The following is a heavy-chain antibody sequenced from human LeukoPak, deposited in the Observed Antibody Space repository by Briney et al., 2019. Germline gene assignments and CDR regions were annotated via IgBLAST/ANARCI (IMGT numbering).Heavy chain of an antibody. CDR3: TSYLWFGAPSGAFDI. J-gene: IGHJ3*02. CDR2: IRSKANSYAT. V-gene: IGHV3-73*01. D-gene: IGHD3-10*01. CDR1: GFTFSGSA. Sequence: PGGSLRLSCAASGFTFSGSAMHWVRQASGKGLEWVGRIRSKANSYATAYAASVKGRFTISRDDSKNTAYLQMNSLKTEDTAVYYCTSYLWFGAPSGAFDIWGRGTMVTVSS.